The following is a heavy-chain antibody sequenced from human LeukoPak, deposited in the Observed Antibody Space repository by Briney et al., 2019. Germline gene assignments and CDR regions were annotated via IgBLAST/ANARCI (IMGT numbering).Heavy chain of an antibody. CDR1: GGSISTSSYF. CDR3: ARPLDTTFFNAFEI. Sequence: PSETLSLTCTVSGGSISTSSYFWGWIRRPPGKGLEWIGSIYYSGITFYNPSLKSRLTISVDTSKNQFSLKLTSVTAADTAVYYCARPLDTTFFNAFEIWGQGTMVTVSS. CDR2: IYYSGIT. V-gene: IGHV4-39*01. D-gene: IGHD2/OR15-2a*01. J-gene: IGHJ3*02.